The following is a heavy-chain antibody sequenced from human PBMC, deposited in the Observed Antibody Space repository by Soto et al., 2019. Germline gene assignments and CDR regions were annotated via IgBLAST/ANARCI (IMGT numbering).Heavy chain of an antibody. CDR2: IYHSGST. J-gene: IGHJ5*02. CDR3: ARVSSSGNNWFDP. V-gene: IGHV4-30-2*01. D-gene: IGHD6-6*01. Sequence: PSETLSLTCAVPGGSISSGGYSWGWIRQPPGKGLEWIGYIYHSGSTYYNPSLKSRVTISVDRSKNQFSLKLSSVTAADTAVYYCARVSSSGNNWFDPWGQGTLVTVSS. CDR1: GGSISSGGYS.